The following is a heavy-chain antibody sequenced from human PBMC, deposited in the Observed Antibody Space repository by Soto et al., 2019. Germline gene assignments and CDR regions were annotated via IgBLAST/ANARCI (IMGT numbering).Heavy chain of an antibody. CDR2: ISGSGGST. D-gene: IGHD2-15*01. V-gene: IGHV3-23*01. Sequence: EVQLLESGGGLVQPGGSLRLSCAASGFTFSSYAMSWFRQAPGKGLELVSAISGSGGSTYYEHSVKGRFTISRDNSKNQLYLQMNSLRAADTAVYYCAKLGRGGLYTDIGKSYLDDWGQGTLVTVSS. J-gene: IGHJ4*02. CDR3: AKLGRGGLYTDIGKSYLDD. CDR1: GFTFSSYA.